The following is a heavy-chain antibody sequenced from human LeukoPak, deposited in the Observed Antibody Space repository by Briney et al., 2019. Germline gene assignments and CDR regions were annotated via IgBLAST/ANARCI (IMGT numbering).Heavy chain of an antibody. CDR3: ARGPFRDSSSWYYFDY. J-gene: IGHJ4*02. CDR1: GGSISSGSYY. Sequence: PSETLSLTCTVSGGSISSGSYYWSWIRQPAGKGLEWIGRIYTSGSTNCNPSLKSRVTLSVDTSKNQFSLNLRSVTAADTAVYYCARGPFRDSSSWYYFDYWGQGTLVTVSS. CDR2: IYTSGST. D-gene: IGHD6-13*01. V-gene: IGHV4-61*02.